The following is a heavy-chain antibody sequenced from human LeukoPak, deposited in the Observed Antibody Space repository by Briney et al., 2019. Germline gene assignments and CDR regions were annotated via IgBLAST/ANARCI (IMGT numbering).Heavy chain of an antibody. CDR3: ARGEMATILDYYYYMDV. Sequence: PGGSLRLSCAASGFTFSSYSMNWVRQAPGKGLEWVSSISSSSSYIYYADSVKGRFTISRDNAKNSLYLQMNSPRAEDTAVYYCARGEMATILDYYYYMDVWGKGTTVTVSS. J-gene: IGHJ6*03. CDR2: ISSSSSYI. CDR1: GFTFSSYS. V-gene: IGHV3-21*01. D-gene: IGHD5-24*01.